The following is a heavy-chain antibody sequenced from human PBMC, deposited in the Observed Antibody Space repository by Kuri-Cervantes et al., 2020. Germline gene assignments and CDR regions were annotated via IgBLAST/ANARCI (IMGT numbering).Heavy chain of an antibody. D-gene: IGHD2-8*02. CDR1: GFTFSSYA. V-gene: IGHV3-30-3*02. Sequence: GGSLRLSCAASGFTFSSYAMHWVRQAPGKGLEWVAVISYDGSNKYYADSVKGRFTISRDNSKNTLYLQVNSLRAEDTAVYYCAKCGFYCTGTTCASYFDYWGQGTLVTVSS. CDR3: AKCGFYCTGTTCASYFDY. J-gene: IGHJ4*02. CDR2: ISYDGSNK.